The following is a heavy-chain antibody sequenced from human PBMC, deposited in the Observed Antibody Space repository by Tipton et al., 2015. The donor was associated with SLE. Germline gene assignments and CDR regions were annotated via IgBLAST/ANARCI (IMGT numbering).Heavy chain of an antibody. J-gene: IGHJ4*01. CDR3: ARGESSGYYVDY. CDR2: IYTDGSRT. CDR1: GFTFISYW. Sequence: GSLRLSCAASGFTFISYWLHWVRQAPGKGLVWVSRIYTDGSRTHYADSVRGRFTISRDNAKNTLYLQMNSLRAEDTAAYYCARGESSGYYVDYWGHGTLVTVSS. V-gene: IGHV3-74*01. D-gene: IGHD3-22*01.